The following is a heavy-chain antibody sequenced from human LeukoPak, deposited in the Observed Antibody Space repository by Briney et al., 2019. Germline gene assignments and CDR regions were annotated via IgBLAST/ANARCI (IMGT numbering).Heavy chain of an antibody. CDR1: GFTFSSYW. D-gene: IGHD6-13*01. CDR3: AKDIMSYSSSWYDAFDI. Sequence: GGSLRLSCAASGFTFSSYWMSWVRQAPGKGLEWVANIKQDGSEKYYVDSVKGRFTISRDNAKNSLYLQMNSLRAEDTALYYCAKDIMSYSSSWYDAFDIWGQGTMVTVSS. CDR2: IKQDGSEK. J-gene: IGHJ3*02. V-gene: IGHV3-7*03.